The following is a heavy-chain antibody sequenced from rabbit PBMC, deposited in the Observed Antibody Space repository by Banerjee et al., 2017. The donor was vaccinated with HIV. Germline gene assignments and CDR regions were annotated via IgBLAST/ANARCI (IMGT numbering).Heavy chain of an antibody. V-gene: IGHV1S45*01. J-gene: IGHJ4*01. CDR3: ARDLAGAIGWNFNL. D-gene: IGHD4-1*01. CDR1: GFSFSDKYL. CDR2: INTSSGNT. Sequence: EQLAESGGDLVMPGSSLTLTCTASGFSFSDKYLMCWVRQAPGKGLEWIGCINTSSGNTVYASWAKGRFTISKTSSTTVTLQMTSLTAADTATYFCARDLAGAIGWNFNLWGPGTLVTVS.